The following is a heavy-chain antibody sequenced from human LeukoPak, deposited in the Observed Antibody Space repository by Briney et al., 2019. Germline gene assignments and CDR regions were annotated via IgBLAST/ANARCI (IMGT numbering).Heavy chain of an antibody. CDR1: GFTFSSYS. J-gene: IGHJ4*02. Sequence: GGSLRLSCAASGFTFSSYSMNWVRQAPGKGLEWVSSISSSSYIYYADSVKGRFTISRDNAKNSLHLQMNSLRAEDTAVYYCARGPSGSYYFDYWGQGTLVTVSS. V-gene: IGHV3-21*01. CDR3: ARGPSGSYYFDY. D-gene: IGHD1-26*01. CDR2: ISSSSYI.